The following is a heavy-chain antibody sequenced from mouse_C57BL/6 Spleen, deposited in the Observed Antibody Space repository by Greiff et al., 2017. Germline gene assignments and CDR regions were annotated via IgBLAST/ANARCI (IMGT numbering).Heavy chain of an antibody. D-gene: IGHD2-1*01. V-gene: IGHV1-55*01. CDR1: GYTFTSYW. CDR3: ARENYGNYVDYAMDY. CDR2: IYPGSGST. J-gene: IGHJ4*01. Sequence: QVQLQQPGAELVKPGASVKMSCKASGYTFTSYWITWVKQRPGQGLEWIGDIYPGSGSTNYNEKFKGKATLTVDTSSSTAYMQLSSLTSEDSAVYDCARENYGNYVDYAMDYWGQGTSVTVSS.